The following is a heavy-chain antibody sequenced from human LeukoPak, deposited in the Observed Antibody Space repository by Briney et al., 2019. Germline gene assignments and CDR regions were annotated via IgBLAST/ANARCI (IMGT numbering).Heavy chain of an antibody. CDR3: ERDVHGDYGSGWFDP. J-gene: IGHJ5*02. Sequence: SSVNVSCMTSRGTFNNSAIRWVRQAPGQGLEWLGGIMPLFGTAGYAQKFQGRVTLTKDESTRTVYLELTSLTSDDTAVYYCERDVHGDYGSGWFDPWGQGTLVPVSS. V-gene: IGHV1-69*05. D-gene: IGHD4-17*01. CDR2: IMPLFGTA. CDR1: RGTFNNSA.